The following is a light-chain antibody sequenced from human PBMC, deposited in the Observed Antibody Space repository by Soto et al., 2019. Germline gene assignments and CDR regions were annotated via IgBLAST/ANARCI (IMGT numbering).Light chain of an antibody. CDR2: EVS. Sequence: QSVLTQPASVSGSPGQSITISCTGTSSDVGSYNLVSWYQQHPGKVPKLMTFEVSKRPSGVSNRFSGSKSGDTASLTISGLQAEDEADYYCCSYAGRSTFYVFGTGTKVTVL. V-gene: IGLV2-23*02. J-gene: IGLJ1*01. CDR1: SSDVGSYNL. CDR3: CSYAGRSTFYV.